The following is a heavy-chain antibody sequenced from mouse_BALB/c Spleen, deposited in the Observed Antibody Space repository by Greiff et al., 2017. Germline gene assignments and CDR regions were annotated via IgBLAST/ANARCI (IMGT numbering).Heavy chain of an antibody. Sequence: EVQRVESGPGLVKPSQSLSLTCTVTGYSITSDYAWNWIRQFPGNKLEWMGYISYSGSTSYNPSLKSRISITRDTSKNQFFLQLNSVTTEDTATYYCARSGDYDGGDYWGQGTSVTVSS. J-gene: IGHJ4*01. CDR1: GYSITSDYA. CDR3: ARSGDYDGGDY. D-gene: IGHD2-4*01. V-gene: IGHV3-2*02. CDR2: ISYSGST.